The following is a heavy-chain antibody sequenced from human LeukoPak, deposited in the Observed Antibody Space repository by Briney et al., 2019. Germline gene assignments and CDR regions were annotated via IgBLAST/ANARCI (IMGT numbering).Heavy chain of an antibody. CDR1: GFTFSSYS. D-gene: IGHD3-10*01. CDR3: ARFYGSGSYYPTYGMDV. CDR2: IWYDGSNK. J-gene: IGHJ6*04. V-gene: IGHV3-33*08. Sequence: GGSLRLSCAASGFTFSSYSMNWVRQAPGKGLEWVAVIWYDGSNKYYADSVKGRFTISRDNSKNTLYLQMNSLRAEDTAVYYCARFYGSGSYYPTYGMDVWGKGTTVTVSS.